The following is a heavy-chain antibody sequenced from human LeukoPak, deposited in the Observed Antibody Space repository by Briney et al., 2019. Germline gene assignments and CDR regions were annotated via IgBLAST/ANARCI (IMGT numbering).Heavy chain of an antibody. V-gene: IGHV3-23*01. CDR2: ISGSGGST. D-gene: IGHD2-15*01. Sequence: GGSLRLSCASSGFTFSSYAMGWVRQAPGKGLEWVSAISGSGGSTYYADSVKGRFTISRDNSKNTLYLQMNSLRAEDTAVYYCAKDRIGLYYFDYWGQGTLVTVSS. CDR3: AKDRIGLYYFDY. J-gene: IGHJ4*02. CDR1: GFTFSSYA.